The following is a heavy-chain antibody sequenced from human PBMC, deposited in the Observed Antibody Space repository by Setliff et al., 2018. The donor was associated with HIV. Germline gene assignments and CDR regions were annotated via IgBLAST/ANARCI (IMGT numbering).Heavy chain of an antibody. J-gene: IGHJ4*02. Sequence: GASVKVSCKTSGYIFIAYYIHWVRQAPGQGLEWMGWINPNSGATNYAHNFQGRVTMTGDTSISTAYMELSRLRSDDTAVFFCARTHYYDSSGYLDYWGQGTLVTVSS. CDR2: INPNSGAT. CDR1: GYIFIAYY. D-gene: IGHD3-22*01. CDR3: ARTHYYDSSGYLDY. V-gene: IGHV1-2*02.